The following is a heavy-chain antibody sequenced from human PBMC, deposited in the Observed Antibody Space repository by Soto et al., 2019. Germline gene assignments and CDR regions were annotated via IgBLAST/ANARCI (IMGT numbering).Heavy chain of an antibody. CDR3: ARDYGDYPPHGMDV. D-gene: IGHD4-17*01. Sequence: GASVKVSCKASGGTFSSYAISWVRQAPGQGLEWMGGIIPIFGTANYAQKFQGRVTITADKSTSTAYMELSSLRSEDTAVYYCARDYGDYPPHGMDVWGQGTTVTVSS. J-gene: IGHJ6*02. V-gene: IGHV1-69*06. CDR1: GGTFSSYA. CDR2: IIPIFGTA.